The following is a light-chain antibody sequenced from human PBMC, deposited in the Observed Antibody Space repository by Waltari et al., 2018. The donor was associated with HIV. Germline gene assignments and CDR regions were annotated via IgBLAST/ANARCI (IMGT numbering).Light chain of an antibody. CDR3: SSYAANNDIL. J-gene: IGLJ3*02. Sequence: QSALTQPPSASGSPGQSVTISCTGSSSDIGGYSFVSWYQQHPGKAPTLMIYEVSKRPSGVPDRFSGSKSGNTASLTVSGIQAEDEADYFCSSYAANNDILFGGGTKLTVL. V-gene: IGLV2-8*01. CDR2: EVS. CDR1: SSDIGGYSF.